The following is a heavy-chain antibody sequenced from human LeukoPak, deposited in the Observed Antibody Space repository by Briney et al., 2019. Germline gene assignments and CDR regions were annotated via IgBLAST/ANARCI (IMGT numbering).Heavy chain of an antibody. Sequence: SVKVSCKASGGTFSSYAISWVRQAPGQGLEWMGGIIPIFGTANYAQTFQGRVTITADRSTSTAYMELSSLRSEDTAVYYCFVGSTQYCSSTSCRRGSIDYWGQGTLVTVSS. CDR3: FVGSTQYCSSTSCRRGSIDY. CDR2: IIPIFGTA. CDR1: GGTFSSYA. V-gene: IGHV1-69*06. J-gene: IGHJ4*02. D-gene: IGHD2-2*01.